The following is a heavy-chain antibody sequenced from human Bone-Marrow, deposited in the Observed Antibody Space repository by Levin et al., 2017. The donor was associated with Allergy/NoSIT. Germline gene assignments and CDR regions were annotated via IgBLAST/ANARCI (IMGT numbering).Heavy chain of an antibody. J-gene: IGHJ4*02. V-gene: IGHV5-10-1*01. D-gene: IGHD6-13*01. CDR3: ARHLAAAGMYYFDY. Sequence: KVSCKGSGYSFTSYWISWVRQMPGKGLEWMGRIDPSDSYTNYSPSFQGHVTISADKSISTAYLQWSSLKASDTAMYYCARHLAAAGMYYFDYWGQGTLVTVSS. CDR1: GYSFTSYW. CDR2: IDPSDSYT.